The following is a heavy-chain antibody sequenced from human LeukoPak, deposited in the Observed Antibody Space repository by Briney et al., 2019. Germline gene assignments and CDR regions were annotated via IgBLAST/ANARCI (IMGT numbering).Heavy chain of an antibody. CDR2: ISGSGGST. CDR1: GFTFSSYA. D-gene: IGHD6-13*01. Sequence: GGSLRLSCAASGFTFSSYAMSWVRQAPGKGLEWVSAISGSGGSTYYADSVKGRFTISRDNSKNTLYLQMNSLRAEDTAVYSCAKGESSSWSYYYHGMDVWGQGTTVTVSS. CDR3: AKGESSSWSYYYHGMDV. V-gene: IGHV3-23*01. J-gene: IGHJ6*02.